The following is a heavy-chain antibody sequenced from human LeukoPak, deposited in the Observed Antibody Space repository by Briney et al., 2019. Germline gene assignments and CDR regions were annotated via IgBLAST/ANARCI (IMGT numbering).Heavy chain of an antibody. CDR1: GNTFTGYY. J-gene: IGHJ3*02. Sequence: ASVKVSCKTSGNTFTGYYIHWVRQAPGQGPEWMGWINPNSGGTNYAQKFQGRVTMTRDTSISTAYMELTRLGSDDTAVYYCATVKAEDAFDIWGQGTMVTVSS. CDR3: ATVKAEDAFDI. CDR2: INPNSGGT. V-gene: IGHV1-2*02.